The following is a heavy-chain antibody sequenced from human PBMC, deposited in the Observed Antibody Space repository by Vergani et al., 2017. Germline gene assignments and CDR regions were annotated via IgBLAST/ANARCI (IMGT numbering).Heavy chain of an antibody. Sequence: EVQLLETGGGLIQPGGSLRLSCAASGFTVRVNYMNWVRQAPGKGLEWVSLIYSNGTTAYADSVKGRFTISRDNSNNTLFLQMNSLRAEDTAVYYCARDFGDHYYYFYMDVWGKGTTVTVSS. J-gene: IGHJ6*03. D-gene: IGHD4-17*01. CDR3: ARDFGDHYYYFYMDV. CDR2: IYSNGTT. V-gene: IGHV3-53*02. CDR1: GFTVRVNY.